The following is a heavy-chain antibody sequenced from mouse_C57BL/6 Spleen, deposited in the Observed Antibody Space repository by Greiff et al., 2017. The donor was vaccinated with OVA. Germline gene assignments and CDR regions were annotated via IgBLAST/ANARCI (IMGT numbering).Heavy chain of an antibody. D-gene: IGHD1-1*01. V-gene: IGHV1-74*01. CDR2: IHPSDSDT. Sequence: VQLQQPGAELVKPGASVKVSCKASGYTFTSYWMHWVKQRPGHGLEWIGRIHPSDSDTNYNQKFKGKATLTVDKSSSTAYMQLSSLTSEDSAVYYCAIGVLDYYGSKGAMDYWGQGTSVTVSS. J-gene: IGHJ4*01. CDR3: AIGVLDYYGSKGAMDY. CDR1: GYTFTSYW.